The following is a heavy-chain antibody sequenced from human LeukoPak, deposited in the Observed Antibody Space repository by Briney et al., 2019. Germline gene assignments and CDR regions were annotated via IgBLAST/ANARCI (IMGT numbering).Heavy chain of an antibody. CDR1: GYTFTGYY. CDR3: ARSASMVRGVIIPSSYYYYGMDV. CDR2: INPNSGGT. V-gene: IGHV1-2*02. Sequence: ASVKVSCKASGYTFTGYYMHWVRQAPGQGLEWMGWINPNSGGTNYAQKFQGRVTMTRDTSVSTAYMELSRLRSDDTAVYYCARSASMVRGVIIPSSYYYYGMDVWGQGTTVTVSS. D-gene: IGHD3-10*01. J-gene: IGHJ6*02.